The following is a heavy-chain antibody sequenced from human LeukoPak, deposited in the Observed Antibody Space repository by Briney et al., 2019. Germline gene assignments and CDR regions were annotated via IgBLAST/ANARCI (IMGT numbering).Heavy chain of an antibody. CDR2: INHSGST. V-gene: IGHV4-34*01. CDR1: GGSFSDY. D-gene: IGHD3-3*01. J-gene: IGHJ3*02. CDR3: AGNRRAFWSGYYHDAFDI. Sequence: SETLSLTCVVYGGSFSDYWSWIRQPPGKGLEWIGEINHSGSTNYNPSLKSRVTISVDTSKNQFSLKLSSVTAADTAVYYCAGNRRAFWSGYYHDAFDIWGQGTMVTVSS.